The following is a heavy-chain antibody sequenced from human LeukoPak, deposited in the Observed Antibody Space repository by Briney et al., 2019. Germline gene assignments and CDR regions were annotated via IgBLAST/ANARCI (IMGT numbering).Heavy chain of an antibody. CDR2: VSATGYTT. J-gene: IGHJ4*02. Sequence: LPGGTLRLSCVVSGFTLPYGMSWVRQAPGKGLEWVSYVSATGYTTSYADSVKGRFTISRDNAKNTVFLQMDGLRADDTAVYYCAKGAVGKTESSGYPPHFDYWGQGTLVTVSS. CDR3: AKGAVGKTESSGYPPHFDY. CDR1: GFTLPYG. V-gene: IGHV3-23*01. D-gene: IGHD3-22*01.